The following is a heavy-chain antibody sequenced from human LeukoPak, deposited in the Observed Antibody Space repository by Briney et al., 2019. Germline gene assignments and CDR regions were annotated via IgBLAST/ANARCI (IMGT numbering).Heavy chain of an antibody. J-gene: IGHJ4*02. V-gene: IGHV4-59*01. CDR3: ARAEYYFDY. D-gene: IGHD3-10*01. CDR1: GGSISSYY. CDR2: IYYSGST. Sequence: SETLSLTCTVSGGSISSYYWSWIRQPPGKGLEWIGYIYYSGSTNYNPSLKSRVTISVDTSKNQFSLKLSSVTAEDTAVYYCARAEYYFDYWGQGTLVTVSS.